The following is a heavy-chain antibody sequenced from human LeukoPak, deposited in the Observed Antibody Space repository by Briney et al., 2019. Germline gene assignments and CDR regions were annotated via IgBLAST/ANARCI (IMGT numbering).Heavy chain of an antibody. CDR2: IYTSGSP. J-gene: IGHJ6*03. D-gene: IGHD3-10*01. V-gene: IGHV4-4*07. CDR3: ARELSGTGVRGVGPHYGYYYNMDV. CDR1: DGSISSYY. Sequence: PSETLSLTCTVSDGSISSYYWRWIRQPAGKGLEWIGRIYTSGSPNYNPSLKSRVTISVDTSKNQFSLKLSSVTAADTAVYYCARELSGTGVRGVGPHYGYYYNMDVWGKGTTVTVSS.